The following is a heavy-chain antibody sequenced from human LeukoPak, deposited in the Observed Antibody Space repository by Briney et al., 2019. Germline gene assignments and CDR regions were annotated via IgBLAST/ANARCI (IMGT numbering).Heavy chain of an antibody. J-gene: IGHJ3*02. CDR3: AREGRWRFLEWLPDAFDI. Sequence: SETLSLTCTVSGGSISSSSYYWGWIRQPPGKGLEWIGSIYYSGSTYYNPSLKSRVTISVDTSKNQFSLKLSSVTAADTAVYYCAREGRWRFLEWLPDAFDIWGQGTMVTVSS. CDR2: IYYSGST. CDR1: GGSISSSSYY. V-gene: IGHV4-39*02. D-gene: IGHD3-3*01.